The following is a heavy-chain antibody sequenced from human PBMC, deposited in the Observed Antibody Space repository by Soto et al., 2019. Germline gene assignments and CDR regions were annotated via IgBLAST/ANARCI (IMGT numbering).Heavy chain of an antibody. CDR2: ISAYNGNT. D-gene: IGHD2-15*01. CDR1: GYTFTSYG. Sequence: ASVKVSCKASGYTFTSYGISWVRQAPGQGLEWMGWISAYNGNTNYAQKLQGRVTMTTDTSTSTAYMELRSLTSDDTAVYYCARFFYCSGGSCYSFAAFDIWGQGTMVTVSS. V-gene: IGHV1-18*01. CDR3: ARFFYCSGGSCYSFAAFDI. J-gene: IGHJ3*02.